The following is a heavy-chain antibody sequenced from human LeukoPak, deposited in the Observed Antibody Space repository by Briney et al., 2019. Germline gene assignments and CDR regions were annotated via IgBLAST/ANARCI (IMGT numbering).Heavy chain of an antibody. J-gene: IGHJ4*02. Sequence: SETLSLTCTVSGGSISGTTYYLGWLRQPPGKGLEWIGNIYYSGSTYYNPSLKSRVTISIDTSKNQFSLRLSSVTAADTAVYYCARVQVSTVTTGVDYWGQGTLVTVSS. CDR3: ARVQVSTVTTGVDY. D-gene: IGHD4-17*01. CDR2: IYYSGST. V-gene: IGHV4-39*07. CDR1: GGSISGTTYY.